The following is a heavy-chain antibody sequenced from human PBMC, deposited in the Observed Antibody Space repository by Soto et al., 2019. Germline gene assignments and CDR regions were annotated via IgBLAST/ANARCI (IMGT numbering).Heavy chain of an antibody. D-gene: IGHD6-19*01. Sequence: QVQLVQSGAEEKKPGASVKVSCKASGYTFTGYAMHWVRQAPGQRLEWMGWINAGNGNTKYSQKFQGRVTITRDTYASTAYMEPSSLRSENMAVNYCARAEAVAADFDYWGQGTLVTVS. CDR3: ARAEAVAADFDY. CDR2: INAGNGNT. CDR1: GYTFTGYA. V-gene: IGHV1-3*05. J-gene: IGHJ4*02.